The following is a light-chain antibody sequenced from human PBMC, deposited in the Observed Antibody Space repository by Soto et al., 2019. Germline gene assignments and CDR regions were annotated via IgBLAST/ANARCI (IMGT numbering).Light chain of an antibody. J-gene: IGKJ1*01. V-gene: IGKV1-5*03. CDR1: QTISSW. CDR2: KAS. Sequence: DIEFTQSPSTRSGSVGDRVTITCRASQTISSWLAWYQQKPGKAPKLLIYKASTLKSGVPSRFSCSGSGTEFTLTISSLQPDDFETYECQHYNSYSEAFGQGTKVDI. CDR3: QHYNSYSEA.